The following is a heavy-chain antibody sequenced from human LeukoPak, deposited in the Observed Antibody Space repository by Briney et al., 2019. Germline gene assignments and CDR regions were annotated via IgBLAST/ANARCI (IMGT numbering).Heavy chain of an antibody. CDR3: ARALYGDYVDY. CDR2: VYYSGST. Sequence: SSETLSLTCAVSGGFISSGGYSWSWIRQPPGKGLEWIGYVYYSGSTYYNPSLKSRATISVDASKNQFSLKLNSVTAADTAVYYCARALYGDYVDYWGQGTLVTVSS. D-gene: IGHD4-17*01. V-gene: IGHV4-30-4*07. J-gene: IGHJ4*02. CDR1: GGFISSGGYS.